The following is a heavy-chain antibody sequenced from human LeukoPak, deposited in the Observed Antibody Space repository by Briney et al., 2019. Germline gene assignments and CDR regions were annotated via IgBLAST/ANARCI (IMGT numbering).Heavy chain of an antibody. J-gene: IGHJ6*03. V-gene: IGHV1-18*01. CDR2: ISPYNGNT. CDR3: ARGGPVGPPLHYYYYYMDV. Sequence: LGASVKVSCKPYGYTFNTYGITWVRQAPGQGPEWMGWISPYNGNTNYAQKFQGRVTLTTDTSTSTAYMELRSLRSDDTAVYYCARGGPVGPPLHYYYYYMDVWGKGTAVTVSS. CDR1: GYTFNTYG.